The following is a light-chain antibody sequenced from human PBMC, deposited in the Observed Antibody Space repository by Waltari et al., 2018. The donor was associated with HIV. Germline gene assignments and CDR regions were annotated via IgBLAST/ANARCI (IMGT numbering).Light chain of an antibody. CDR2: RNN. CDR3: AAWDDSLSVVV. J-gene: IGLJ2*01. Sequence: QSVRTQPPSASGNPGQRVTIHCSGSSSTIGSNYVNWYQQLPGTAPKLLIYRNNQRPSGVPDRFSGSKSGTSASRAISGLRSEDEADYYCAAWDDSLSVVVFGGGTKLTVL. V-gene: IGLV1-47*01. CDR1: SSTIGSNY.